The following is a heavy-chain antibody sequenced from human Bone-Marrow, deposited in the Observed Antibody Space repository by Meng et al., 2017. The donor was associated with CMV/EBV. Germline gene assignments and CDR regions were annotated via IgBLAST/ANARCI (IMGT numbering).Heavy chain of an antibody. J-gene: IGHJ5*02. V-gene: IGHV3-20*04. CDR3: ARVATLSTIPWFDP. D-gene: IGHD3-3*01. CDR1: GFTFDDYG. CDR2: INWNGGST. Sequence: SCAASGFTFDDYGMSWVRQAPGKGLEWVSGINWNGGSTGYADSVKGRFTISRDNAKNTLYLQMNSLTAEDTAVYYCARVATLSTIPWFDPWGQGTLVTVSS.